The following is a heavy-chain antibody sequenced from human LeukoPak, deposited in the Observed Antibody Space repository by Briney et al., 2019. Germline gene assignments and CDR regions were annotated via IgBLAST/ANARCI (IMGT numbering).Heavy chain of an antibody. D-gene: IGHD1-26*01. CDR1: GLTFSSYW. CDR2: IKQDGSEK. V-gene: IGHV3-7*01. CDR3: ARDTGSYYEDGWFDP. Sequence: GGSLRLSCAASGLTFSSYWMSWVRQAPGKGLEWVANIKQDGSEKYHVDSVKGRFTISRDNAKNSLYLQMNSLRAEDTAVYYCARDTGSYYEDGWFDPWGQGTLVTVSS. J-gene: IGHJ5*02.